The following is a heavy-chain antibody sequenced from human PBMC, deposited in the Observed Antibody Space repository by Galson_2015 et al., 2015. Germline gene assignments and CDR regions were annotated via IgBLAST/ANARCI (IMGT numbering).Heavy chain of an antibody. CDR3: ARVGVVRGVIHWYFDL. Sequence: SLRLSCAASGFTFNYYSMNWVRQAPGKGLEWVSSISSSSNYIYYADSMKGRFTISRDNAKNSLYLQMNSLRAEDTAVYYCARVGVVRGVIHWYFDLWGRGTLVTVSS. V-gene: IGHV3-21*01. D-gene: IGHD3-10*01. J-gene: IGHJ2*01. CDR2: ISSSSNYI. CDR1: GFTFNYYS.